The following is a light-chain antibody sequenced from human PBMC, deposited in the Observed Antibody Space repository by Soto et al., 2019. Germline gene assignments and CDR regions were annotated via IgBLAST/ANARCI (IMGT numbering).Light chain of an antibody. V-gene: IGKV1-5*01. CDR2: DAS. CDR3: QQYNSYST. J-gene: IGKJ1*01. CDR1: QSISSW. Sequence: DIQMTQSPSTLSASVGDRVTITCRASQSISSWLAWYQQKPGKAPKLLIYDASSLESGVPSRFSGSGSGTEFTLTLSSLQPEDFASYYCQQYNSYSTFGQGTKVDIK.